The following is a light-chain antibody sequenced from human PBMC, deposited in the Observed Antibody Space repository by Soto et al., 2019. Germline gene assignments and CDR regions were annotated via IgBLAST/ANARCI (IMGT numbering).Light chain of an antibody. CDR3: SSYTSSSALV. J-gene: IGLJ1*01. CDR1: SSDVGGYNY. CDR2: EVS. Sequence: ALTQPASVSRSPGQSITISCTGTSSDVGGYNYVSWYQQHPGKAPKLMIYEVSNRPSGVSNRFSGSKSGNTASLTISGLQAEDEADYYCSSYTSSSALVFGTGTKVTVL. V-gene: IGLV2-14*01.